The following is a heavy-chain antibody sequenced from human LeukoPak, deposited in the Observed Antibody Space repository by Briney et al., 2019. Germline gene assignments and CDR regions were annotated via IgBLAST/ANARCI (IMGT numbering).Heavy chain of an antibody. CDR3: ARDSIVTGRHNWFDP. CDR1: GYTFTRYG. V-gene: IGHV1-18*04. CDR2: ISAHNGNT. J-gene: IGHJ5*02. Sequence: ASVKVSCRASGYTFTRYGISWVRQAPGQGLEWMGWISAHNGNTNYAQKLQGRVTMTTDTSTSTAYMELRSLRSDDTAVYYCARDSIVTGRHNWFDPWGQGTLVTVSS. D-gene: IGHD3-22*01.